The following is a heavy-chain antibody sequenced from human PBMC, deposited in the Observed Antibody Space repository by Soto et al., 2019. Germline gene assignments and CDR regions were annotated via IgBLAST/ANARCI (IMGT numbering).Heavy chain of an antibody. J-gene: IGHJ4*02. CDR2: ISPYNGNT. CDR3: ARGRGDAAISLFDY. Sequence: QVQLVQSGAEVKKPGASVKVACRASGYTFTSYGISWVRQAPGQGLEWMGWISPYNGNTNYAQKFQGRVTMTTDTSTGTAYLELRSLRSDDTAVYYCARGRGDAAISLFDYWGQGTLVTVSS. V-gene: IGHV1-18*01. D-gene: IGHD5-18*01. CDR1: GYTFTSYG.